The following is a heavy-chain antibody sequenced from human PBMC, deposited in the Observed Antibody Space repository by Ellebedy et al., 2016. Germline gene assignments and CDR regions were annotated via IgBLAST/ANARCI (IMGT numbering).Heavy chain of an antibody. CDR2: TYYRSKWYN. Sequence: SQTLSLTCAISGDSVSSNNAAWNWIRQSPSRGLEWLGRTYYRSKWYNDYAVSVQSRITINSDTSTNQFSLQLNSVTPEDTAVYYCARGRNRVSSGCYGAYFDYWGQGTPVTVSS. CDR3: ARGRNRVSSGCYGAYFDY. J-gene: IGHJ4*02. CDR1: GDSVSSNNAA. V-gene: IGHV6-1*01. D-gene: IGHD2-2*01.